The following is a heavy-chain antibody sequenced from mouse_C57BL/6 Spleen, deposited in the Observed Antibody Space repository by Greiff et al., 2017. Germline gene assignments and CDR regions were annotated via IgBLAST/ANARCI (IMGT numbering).Heavy chain of an antibody. CDR1: GYTFTSYW. D-gene: IGHD2-4*01. CDR3: ARYDYDGDFDY. Sequence: QVQLQQSGAELVKPGASVKLSCKASGYTFTSYWMHWVKQRPGQGLEWIGMIHPNSGSTNYNEKFKSKATLTVDESSSTAYMQLSSLTSEDSAVYYCARYDYDGDFDYWGQGTTLTVSS. J-gene: IGHJ2*01. V-gene: IGHV1-64*01. CDR2: IHPNSGST.